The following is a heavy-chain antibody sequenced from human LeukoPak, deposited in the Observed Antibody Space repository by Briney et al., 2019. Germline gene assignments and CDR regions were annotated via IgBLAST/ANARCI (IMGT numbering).Heavy chain of an antibody. CDR2: IKSDGSNT. V-gene: IGHV3-74*01. J-gene: IGHJ4*02. CDR1: RFIFSGQW. Sequence: GGSLRLSCAASRFIFSGQWMHWVRQAPGNGLVWVSGIKSDGSNTNYADSVKGRFTISRDNAKNTLYLQMNSLRAEDTAVYYCARDAPRAGTDFDYWGQGTLVTVSS. CDR3: ARDAPRAGTDFDY.